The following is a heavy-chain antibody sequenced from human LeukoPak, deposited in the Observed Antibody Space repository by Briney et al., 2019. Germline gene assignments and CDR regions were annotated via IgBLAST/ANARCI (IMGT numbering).Heavy chain of an antibody. CDR3: ARVAGTFRGAFDY. CDR1: GGSFSGYY. V-gene: IGHV4-34*01. J-gene: IGHJ4*02. D-gene: IGHD6-19*01. CDR2: INHSGST. Sequence: SETLSLTCAVYGGSFSGYYWSWIRQPPGKGLEWIGEINHSGSTNYNPSLKSRVTISVDTSKNQFSLKLSSVTAAGTAVYYCARVAGTFRGAFDYWGQGTLVTVSS.